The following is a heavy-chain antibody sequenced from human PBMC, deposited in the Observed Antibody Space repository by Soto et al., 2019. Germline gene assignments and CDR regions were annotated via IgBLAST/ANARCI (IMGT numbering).Heavy chain of an antibody. J-gene: IGHJ6*02. V-gene: IGHV4-39*01. CDR3: ARTGSGSYTTNYYYYGMDV. CDR1: GGSISSSSYY. D-gene: IGHD1-26*01. CDR2: IYYSGST. Sequence: SETLSLTCTVSGGSISSSSYYWGWIRQPPGKGLEWIGSIYYSGSTYYNPSLKSRVTISVDTSKNQFSLKLSSVTAADTAVYYCARTGSGSYTTNYYYYGMDVWGQGTTVTVSS.